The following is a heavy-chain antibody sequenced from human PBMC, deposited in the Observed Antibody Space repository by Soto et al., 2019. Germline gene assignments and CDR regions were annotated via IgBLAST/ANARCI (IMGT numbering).Heavy chain of an antibody. Sequence: GGSLRLSCAASGFTFSSYGMHWVRQAPGKGLEWVAVIWYDGSNKYYADSVKGRFTISRDNSKNTLYLQMNSLRAEDTAGYYCARDDCSSTSCREYYYYYYYMDVWGKGTTVTVSS. V-gene: IGHV3-33*01. D-gene: IGHD2-2*01. CDR2: IWYDGSNK. CDR3: ARDDCSSTSCREYYYYYYYMDV. CDR1: GFTFSSYG. J-gene: IGHJ6*03.